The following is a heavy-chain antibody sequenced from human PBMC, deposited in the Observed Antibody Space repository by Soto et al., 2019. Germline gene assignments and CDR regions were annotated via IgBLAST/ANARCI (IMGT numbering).Heavy chain of an antibody. V-gene: IGHV3-23*01. J-gene: IGHJ4*02. CDR1: GHTFHNYA. CDR3: AKVSRVIGVVPAALN. D-gene: IGHD2-2*01. CDR2: ISGSGGST. Sequence: EVQLLESGGGLEQPGGSLRLSCVGSGHTFHNYAMTWVRQAPGKGLEWVSGISGSGGSTYYAASVRGRCTIARDDSKNTLYLHMKSLRAEDTAVYYCAKVSRVIGVVPAALNWGQGTLGTVSS.